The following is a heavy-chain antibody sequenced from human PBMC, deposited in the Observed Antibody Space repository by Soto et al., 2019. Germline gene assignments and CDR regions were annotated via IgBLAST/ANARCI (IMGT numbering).Heavy chain of an antibody. V-gene: IGHV4-4*02. CDR3: ATLPPRIVVTILPIPS. D-gene: IGHD2-21*01. J-gene: IGHJ4*02. CDR1: GDSISSTHW. Sequence: QVQLRQSGPRLARPSGTLSLTCVVSGDSISSTHWWTWVRQTPGTGLEWIGEVYHTGSTKYNPSLKNRVTISLDKSKNYFSLNLKSLSAADTAVYYCATLPPRIVVTILPIPSWGQGTQVTVSS. CDR2: VYHTGST.